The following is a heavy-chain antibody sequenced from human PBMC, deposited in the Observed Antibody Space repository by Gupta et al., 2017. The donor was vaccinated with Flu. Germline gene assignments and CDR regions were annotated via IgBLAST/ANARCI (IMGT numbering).Heavy chain of an antibody. CDR1: GFTFSSYS. Sequence: EVQLVESGGGLVKPGGSLRLSCAASGFTFSSYSMNWVRQAPGKGLEWVSSISSSSSYIYYADSVKARFTISRDNAKNSLYLQMNSLRAEDTAVYYCARDLGQHAFDIWGQGTMVTVSS. CDR3: ARDLGQHAFDI. CDR2: ISSSSSYI. V-gene: IGHV3-21*01. J-gene: IGHJ3*02.